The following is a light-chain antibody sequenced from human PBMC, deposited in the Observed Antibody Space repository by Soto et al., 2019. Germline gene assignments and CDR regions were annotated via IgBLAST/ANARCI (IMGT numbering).Light chain of an antibody. V-gene: IGKV3-20*01. CDR3: QQYGSSPKIT. Sequence: EIVFARSPGTLSFSPVEGSTLSFRAVQSVSSSYLAWYQQKPGQAPRLLIYGASSRATGIPDRFSGSGSGTDFTLTISRLEPEDFAVYYCQQYGSSPKITFGQGTRLEIK. CDR2: GAS. J-gene: IGKJ5*01. CDR1: QSVSSSY.